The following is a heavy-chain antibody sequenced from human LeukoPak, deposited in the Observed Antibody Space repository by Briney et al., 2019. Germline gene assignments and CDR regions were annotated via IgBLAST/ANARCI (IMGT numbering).Heavy chain of an antibody. CDR3: ARVIIVGATGI. CDR1: GFTFRSYA. Sequence: GGSLRLSCAASGFTFRSYAMNWVRQAPGKGLEWVSAISGSGSTVHYADSVKGRFTISRDNAKNSLYLQMNSLRAEDTAVYYCARVIIVGATGIWGQGTMVTVSS. J-gene: IGHJ3*02. CDR2: ISGSGSTV. V-gene: IGHV3-48*03. D-gene: IGHD1-26*01.